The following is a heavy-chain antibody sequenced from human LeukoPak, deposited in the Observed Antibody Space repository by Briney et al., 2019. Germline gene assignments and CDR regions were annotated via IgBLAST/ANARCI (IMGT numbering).Heavy chain of an antibody. Sequence: PGGSLRLSCAASGFTFSSYGMHWVRQAPGKGLEWVAVISYDGSNKYYADSVKGRFTISRDNSKNTLYLQMNSLRAEDTAVYYCAKEFFVGGTAFDYRGQGALVTVSS. CDR1: GFTFSSYG. D-gene: IGHD1-26*01. J-gene: IGHJ4*02. CDR2: ISYDGSNK. V-gene: IGHV3-30*18. CDR3: AKEFFVGGTAFDY.